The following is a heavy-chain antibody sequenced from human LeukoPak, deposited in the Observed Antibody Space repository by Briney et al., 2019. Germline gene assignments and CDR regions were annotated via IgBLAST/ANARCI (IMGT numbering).Heavy chain of an antibody. Sequence: SQTLSLTCAVSGGSISSGGYSWSWIRQPPGKGLEWIGYIYYSGSTYYNPSLKSRVTISVDTSKNQFSLKLSSVTAADTAVYYCARGLLGDGFDPWGQGTLVTVSS. V-gene: IGHV4-30-4*07. D-gene: IGHD4-17*01. J-gene: IGHJ5*02. CDR1: GGSISSGGYS. CDR2: IYYSGST. CDR3: ARGLLGDGFDP.